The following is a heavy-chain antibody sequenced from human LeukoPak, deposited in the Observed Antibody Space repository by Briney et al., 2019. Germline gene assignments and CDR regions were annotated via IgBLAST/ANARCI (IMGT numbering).Heavy chain of an antibody. D-gene: IGHD5-18*01. CDR3: ARWPNPGYSYGPDY. CDR2: ISAYNGNT. J-gene: IGHJ4*02. CDR1: GYTFTSCG. V-gene: IGHV1-18*01. Sequence: ASVKVSCKASGYTFTSCGISWVRQAPGQGLEWMGWISAYNGNTNYAQKLQGRVTMTTDTSTSTAYMELRSLRSDDTAVYYCARWPNPGYSYGPDYWGQGTLVTVSS.